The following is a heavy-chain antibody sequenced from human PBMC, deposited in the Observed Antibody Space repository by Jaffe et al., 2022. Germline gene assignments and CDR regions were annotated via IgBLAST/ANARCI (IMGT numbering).Heavy chain of an antibody. CDR1: RGSISTYY. CDR2: VYYSGST. D-gene: IGHD3-10*01. V-gene: IGHV4-59*01. J-gene: IGHJ5*02. Sequence: QVQLQESGPGLVKPSETLSLTCAVSRGSISTYYWTWMRQSPGKGLEWIGHVYYSGSTQYNPSLRSRVTISVDTSKNHFSLRLSSVTAADTAVYYCARGTHQMSVRWFDPWGQGTLVTVSS. CDR3: ARGTHQMSVRWFDP.